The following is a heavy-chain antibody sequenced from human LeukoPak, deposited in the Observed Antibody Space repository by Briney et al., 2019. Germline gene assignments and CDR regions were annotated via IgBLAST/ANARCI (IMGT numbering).Heavy chain of an antibody. J-gene: IGHJ4*02. CDR3: AKVVTGYCSTTSCPFDS. Sequence: GGSLRLSCAASGFTFSTYGMDWVRQAPGKGLEWVAYIRYDGSNKNYALSVKVRFTISRDNSKNTLYLQISSLRAEDTAVYYCAKVVTGYCSTTSCPFDSWGQGTLVTVSS. CDR1: GFTFSTYG. CDR2: IRYDGSNK. V-gene: IGHV3-30*02. D-gene: IGHD2-2*01.